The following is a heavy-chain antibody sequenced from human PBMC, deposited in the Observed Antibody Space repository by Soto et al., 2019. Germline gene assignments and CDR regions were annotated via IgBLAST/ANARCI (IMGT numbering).Heavy chain of an antibody. Sequence: VQIVQSGAEERKPGASVKVSCKASGYIFTGYAMLWVRQAPGQRLEWMAWINGGNGNTRYSQKFQGRVTITRDTSANTAHMELSSLRSEDTAVYYCARAGTVFGLLGNYYGMDVWGQGTTVTVSS. D-gene: IGHD3-3*01. J-gene: IGHJ6*02. CDR2: INGGNGNT. V-gene: IGHV1-3*05. CDR3: ARAGTVFGLLGNYYGMDV. CDR1: GYIFTGYA.